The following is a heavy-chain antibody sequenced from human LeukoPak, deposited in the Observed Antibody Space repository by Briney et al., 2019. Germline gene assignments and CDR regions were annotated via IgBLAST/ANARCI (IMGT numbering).Heavy chain of an antibody. Sequence: PSETLSLTCTVSGYSISSGYYWGWIRQPPGKGLEWIGSIYHSGSTYYNPSLKSRVTISVDTSKNQFSLKLSSVTAADTAVYYCARLNQLLGYYGMDVWGQGTTVTVSS. CDR1: GYSISSGYY. J-gene: IGHJ6*02. D-gene: IGHD2-2*01. CDR2: IYHSGST. CDR3: ARLNQLLGYYGMDV. V-gene: IGHV4-38-2*02.